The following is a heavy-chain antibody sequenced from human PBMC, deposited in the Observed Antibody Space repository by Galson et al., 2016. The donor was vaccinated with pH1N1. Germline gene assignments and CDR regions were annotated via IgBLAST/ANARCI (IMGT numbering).Heavy chain of an antibody. J-gene: IGHJ4*02. CDR2: ISWNSGSI. CDR1: GFTFDDYA. CDR3: AKSHGYNYGPFDY. D-gene: IGHD5-24*01. Sequence: SLRLSCAASGFTFDDYAMYWVRQAPGKGLEWVSGISWNSGSIAYADSVKGRFTISRDNAKNSLYLQMNSLRAGDTALYYCAKSHGYNYGPFDYWGQGTLVTVSS. V-gene: IGHV3-9*01.